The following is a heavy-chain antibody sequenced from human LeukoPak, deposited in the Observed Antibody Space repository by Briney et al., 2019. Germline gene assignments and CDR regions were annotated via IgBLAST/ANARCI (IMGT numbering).Heavy chain of an antibody. CDR3: ARLEGSSTRNMDV. D-gene: IGHD2-2*01. J-gene: IGHJ6*02. Sequence: DSLKISCKGSGYSSTGYWIGWVRQMPGKGLEWMGIIYPGDSGTRYSPSFQGQVTISADKSISTAYLQWSSLKASDTAMYYCARLEGSSTRNMDVWGQGTTVTVSS. V-gene: IGHV5-51*01. CDR2: IYPGDSGT. CDR1: GYSSTGYW.